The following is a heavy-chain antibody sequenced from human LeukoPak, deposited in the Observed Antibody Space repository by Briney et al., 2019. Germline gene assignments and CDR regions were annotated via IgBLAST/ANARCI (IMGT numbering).Heavy chain of an antibody. CDR1: GGSVTSTNW. D-gene: IGHD3-3*01. Sequence: SETLSLTCAVSGGSVTSTNWWTWVRPPPGKGLEWIGEVHLEGRTNYNPSLKSRLIMSVDLPENHISLKLTSVTAADTAVYYCAREGGFYRPLDYSGQGTLVTVSS. CDR2: VHLEGRT. J-gene: IGHJ4*02. V-gene: IGHV4-4*02. CDR3: AREGGFYRPLDY.